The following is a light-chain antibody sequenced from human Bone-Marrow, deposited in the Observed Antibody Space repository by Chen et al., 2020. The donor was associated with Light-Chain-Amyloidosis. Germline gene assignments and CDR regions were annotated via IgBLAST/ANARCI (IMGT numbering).Light chain of an antibody. CDR2: GSS. J-gene: IGKJ4*01. V-gene: IGKV3-20*01. CDR1: VTISSNY. CDR3: QQYGTSPLT. Sequence: EIVLTQSPVTLSLSPGEGANLSFRASVTISSNYLTWYQQKFGQAPRLLIYGSSSRTTGIPDRFTGRGSGTDFTLTVDRLEPEDFAMYYCQQYGTSPLTFGGGTKVEIK.